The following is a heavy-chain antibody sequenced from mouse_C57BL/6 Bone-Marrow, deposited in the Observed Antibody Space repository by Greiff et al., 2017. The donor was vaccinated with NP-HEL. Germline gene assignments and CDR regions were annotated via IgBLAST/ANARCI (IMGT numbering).Heavy chain of an antibody. CDR2: ISSGSSTI. CDR3: ARRVYGSSDFDY. J-gene: IGHJ2*01. CDR1: GFTFSDYG. Sequence: EVMLVESGGGLVKPGGSLKLSCAASGFTFSDYGMHWVRQAPEKGLEWVAYISSGSSTIYYADTVKGRFTISRDNAKNTLFLQMTRLRSEDTAMYYCARRVYGSSDFDYWGQGTTLTVSS. V-gene: IGHV5-17*01. D-gene: IGHD1-1*01.